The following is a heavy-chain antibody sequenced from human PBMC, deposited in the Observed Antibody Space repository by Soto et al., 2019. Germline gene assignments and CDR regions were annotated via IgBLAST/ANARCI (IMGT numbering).Heavy chain of an antibody. J-gene: IGHJ6*02. V-gene: IGHV1-18*01. CDR3: ARVDVYVTPSPQDV. CDR1: GCTFTRYG. Sequence: QVQLVQSGAEVKNHGASVKVSCKAYGCTFTRYGIGWARQAPGQGLEWMGWINTYNGNANYAQNVQGRVTLTTDTSTSTAYMELRSLRSNDTAIYYCARVDVYVTPSPQDVWGQGTTVIVSS. CDR2: INTYNGNA. D-gene: IGHD3-16*01.